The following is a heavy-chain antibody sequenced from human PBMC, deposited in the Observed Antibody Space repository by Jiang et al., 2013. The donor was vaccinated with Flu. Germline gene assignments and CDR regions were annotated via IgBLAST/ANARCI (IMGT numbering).Heavy chain of an antibody. J-gene: IGHJ4*02. CDR2: IIPILGIA. D-gene: IGHD3-22*01. Sequence: GAEVKKPGSSVKVSCKASGGTFSSYAISWVRQAPGQGLEWMGRIIPILGIANYAQKFQGRVTITADKSTSTAYMELSSLRSEDTAVYYCARGYYYDSSGYYSPNPEDYWGQGTLVTVSS. CDR3: ARGYYYDSSGYYSPNPEDY. V-gene: IGHV1-69*04. CDR1: GGTFSSYA.